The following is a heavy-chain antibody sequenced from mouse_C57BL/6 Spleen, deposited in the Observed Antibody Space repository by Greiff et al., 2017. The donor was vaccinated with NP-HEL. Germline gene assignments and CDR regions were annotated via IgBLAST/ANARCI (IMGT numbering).Heavy chain of an antibody. CDR2: INPNNGGT. J-gene: IGHJ1*03. CDR3: ARKKAYYSNYGWYFDV. V-gene: IGHV1-22*01. CDR1: GYTFTDYN. Sequence: VQLQQSGPELVKPGASVKMSCKASGYTFTDYNMHWVKQSHGKSLEWIGYINPNNGGTSYNQKFKGKATLTVNKSSSTAYMELRSLTSEDSAVYYCARKKAYYSNYGWYFDVWGTGTTVTVSS. D-gene: IGHD2-5*01.